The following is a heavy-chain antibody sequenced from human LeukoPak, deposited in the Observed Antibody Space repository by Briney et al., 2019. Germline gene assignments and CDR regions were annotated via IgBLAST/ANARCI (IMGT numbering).Heavy chain of an antibody. V-gene: IGHV3-15*01. CDR3: TTGLSYDFWSGYFYYFDY. CDR2: IKSKTDGGTT. Sequence: GGSLRLSCAASGFTFSNAWMSWVRQAPGKGLEWVGRIKSKTDGGTTDYAAPVKGRLTISRNDSKNTLYLQMNSMKTEDTAVYYYTTGLSYDFWSGYFYYFDYWGQGTLVTVSS. D-gene: IGHD3-3*01. J-gene: IGHJ4*02. CDR1: GFTFSNAW.